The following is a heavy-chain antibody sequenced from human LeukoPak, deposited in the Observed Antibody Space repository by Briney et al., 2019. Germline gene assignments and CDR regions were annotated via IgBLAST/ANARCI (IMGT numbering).Heavy chain of an antibody. J-gene: IGHJ5*02. Sequence: ASVKVSCKASGYTFTSYAIHWVRQAPGQRLEWMGWISAGNGNTKYSQNFQGRVTFISNTSATTAFMELSSLRSDDTAVYYCARMAYDILTGYFQPNWFDPWGQGTLVTVSS. CDR3: ARMAYDILTGYFQPNWFDP. V-gene: IGHV1-3*01. CDR2: ISAGNGNT. CDR1: GYTFTSYA. D-gene: IGHD3-9*01.